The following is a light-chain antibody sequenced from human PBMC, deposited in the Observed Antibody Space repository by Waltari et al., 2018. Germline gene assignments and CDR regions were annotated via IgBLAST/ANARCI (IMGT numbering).Light chain of an antibody. CDR1: HSISSH. V-gene: IGKV3-15*01. Sequence: EIVMTQSPATLSVSPGETATLSCRASHSISSHLAWYQQKPGQAPRLLIYGASTWATGIPARFGGSGSGTEFTLTISSLQSEDFVVYYCQQYDRWPLTFGGGTKVESK. CDR2: GAS. CDR3: QQYDRWPLT. J-gene: IGKJ4*01.